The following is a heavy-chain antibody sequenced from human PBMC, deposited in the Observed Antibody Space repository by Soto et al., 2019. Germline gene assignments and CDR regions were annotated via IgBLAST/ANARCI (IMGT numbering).Heavy chain of an antibody. V-gene: IGHV4-30-4*01. CDR1: GGSISSGDYY. CDR3: ASQYYYDSSGYYYLGY. J-gene: IGHJ4*02. CDR2: IYYSGST. D-gene: IGHD3-22*01. Sequence: LSLTCTVSGGSISSGDYYWSWIRQPPGKGLEWIGYIYYSGSTYYNPSLKSRVTISVDTSKNQFSLKLSSVTAADTAVYYCASQYYYDSSGYYYLGYWGQGTLVTVSS.